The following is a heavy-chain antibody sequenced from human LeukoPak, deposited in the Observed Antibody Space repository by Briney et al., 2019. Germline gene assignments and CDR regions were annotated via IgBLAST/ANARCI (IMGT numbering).Heavy chain of an antibody. Sequence: PSGTLSLTCAVYGGSFSGYYWSWIRQPPGKGLEWIGSFFYSGSTYYNPSLKSRVTISVDTSKNQFSLKVRSVTAADTAIYYCARDECDDNSCYSDYWGQGNLVTVSS. CDR2: FFYSGST. D-gene: IGHD3-22*01. V-gene: IGHV4-34*12. CDR3: ARDECDDNSCYSDY. CDR1: GGSFSGYY. J-gene: IGHJ4*02.